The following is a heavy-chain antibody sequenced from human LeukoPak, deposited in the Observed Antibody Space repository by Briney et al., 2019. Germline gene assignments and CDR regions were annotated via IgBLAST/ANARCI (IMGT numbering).Heavy chain of an antibody. V-gene: IGHV3-30*04. CDR3: APHYYYGWGIYYRAVNY. Sequence: GGSLRLSCAASGITFSSYAMHWVRQAPGKGLEWVAVITYDGSKKYYADSVKGRFTISRENPKNTLYLQMDSLRPEDTAVFYCAPHYYYGWGIYYRAVNYGGEGPLVTVSS. CDR2: ITYDGSKK. J-gene: IGHJ4*02. D-gene: IGHD3-10*01. CDR1: GITFSSYA.